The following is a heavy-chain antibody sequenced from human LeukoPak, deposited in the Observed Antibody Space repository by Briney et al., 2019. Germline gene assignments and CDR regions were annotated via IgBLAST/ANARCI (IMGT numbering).Heavy chain of an antibody. CDR3: ARVKGGIAAAGNYFDY. Sequence: GGSLRLSCAASGFTFSDYYMSWIRQAPGKGLEWVSYISSSGSTIYYADSVKGRFTISRDNSKNTLHLQMNSPRTEDTAVYYCARVKGGIAAAGNYFDYWGQGTLVTVSS. CDR1: GFTFSDYY. V-gene: IGHV3-11*04. CDR2: ISSSGSTI. D-gene: IGHD6-13*01. J-gene: IGHJ4*02.